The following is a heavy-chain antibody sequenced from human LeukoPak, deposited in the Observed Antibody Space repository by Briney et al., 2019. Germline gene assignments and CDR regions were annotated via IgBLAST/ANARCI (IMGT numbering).Heavy chain of an antibody. Sequence: KSSETLSLTCAVYGGSFSGYYWGWIRQPPGKGLEWTGSIDHSGSTYYNPSLKSRITISLDPSKNQFSLNLSSVTAADTAVYYCARDSALAQAVMFDYWGQGTLVTVSS. J-gene: IGHJ4*02. CDR3: ARDSALAQAVMFDY. V-gene: IGHV4-38-2*02. CDR2: IDHSGST. D-gene: IGHD6-19*01. CDR1: GGSFSGYY.